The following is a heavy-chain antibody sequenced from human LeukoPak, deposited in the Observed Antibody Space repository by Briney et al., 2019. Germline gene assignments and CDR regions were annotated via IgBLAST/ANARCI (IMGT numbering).Heavy chain of an antibody. J-gene: IGHJ4*02. Sequence: GGSLRLSCAASGFTFSSYGMHWVRQAPGKGLEWVAFIRYDGSNKYYADSVKGRFTISRDNSKNTLYLQMNSLRAEDTAVYYCAKDRRSGSYMGDFDHWGQGTLVTVSS. D-gene: IGHD1-26*01. CDR1: GFTFSSYG. CDR3: AKDRRSGSYMGDFDH. V-gene: IGHV3-30*02. CDR2: IRYDGSNK.